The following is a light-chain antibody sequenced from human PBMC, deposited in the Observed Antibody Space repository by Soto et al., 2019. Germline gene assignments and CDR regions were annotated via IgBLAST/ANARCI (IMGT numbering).Light chain of an antibody. Sequence: IQFTQCPSFLSLSAGDRVTITCRASQGISNSLAWYQQKPVKAPKLLIYPASTLQSGVPSRFSGGISGTEFTLTISSLQPEDFATYYCQQLYSYPITFGQGTRLENK. CDR3: QQLYSYPIT. J-gene: IGKJ5*01. CDR1: QGISNS. CDR2: PAS. V-gene: IGKV1-9*01.